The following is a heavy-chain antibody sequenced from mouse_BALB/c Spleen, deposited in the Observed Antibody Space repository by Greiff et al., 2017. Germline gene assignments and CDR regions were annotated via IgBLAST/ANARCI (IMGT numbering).Heavy chain of an antibody. CDR3: ARSVDFTGAMDY. V-gene: IGHV14-3*02. Sequence: EVQLQQSGAELVKPGASVKLSCTASGFNIKDTYMHWVKQRPEQGLEWIGRIDPANGNTKYDPKFQGKATITADTSSNTAYLQLSSLTSEDTAVCYCARSVDFTGAMDYWGQGTSVTVSS. J-gene: IGHJ4*01. CDR1: GFNIKDTY. CDR2: IDPANGNT.